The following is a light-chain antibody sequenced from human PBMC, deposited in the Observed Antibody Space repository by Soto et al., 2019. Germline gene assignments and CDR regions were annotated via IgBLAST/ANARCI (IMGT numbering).Light chain of an antibody. Sequence: DIQMTQSPSTLSASVGDRVTITCRASQSISSWLAWYHQKPGKAPKLLIYKASSLESGVPSKFSGSGSGTEFTLTISSLQLDDLATYYCQQYNSSPFTFGPGTKVDIK. CDR2: KAS. CDR3: QQYNSSPFT. J-gene: IGKJ3*01. CDR1: QSISSW. V-gene: IGKV1-5*03.